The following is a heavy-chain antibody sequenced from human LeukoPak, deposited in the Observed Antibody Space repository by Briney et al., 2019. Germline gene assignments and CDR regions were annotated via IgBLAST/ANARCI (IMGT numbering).Heavy chain of an antibody. CDR1: GYTFTSYG. D-gene: IGHD6-19*01. CDR3: ARSSLAVAGSVFDY. Sequence: ASVKVSCEASGYTFTSYGISWVRQAPGQGLEWMGWISTYNGNTNYAQKLQGRVSMTTDTSTSTASMELRSLRSDDTAVYYCARSSLAVAGSVFDYWGQGTLVTVSS. J-gene: IGHJ4*02. CDR2: ISTYNGNT. V-gene: IGHV1-18*01.